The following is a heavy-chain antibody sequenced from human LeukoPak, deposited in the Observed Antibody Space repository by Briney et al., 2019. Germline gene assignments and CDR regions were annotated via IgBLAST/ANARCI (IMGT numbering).Heavy chain of an antibody. CDR1: GFTVGANY. Sequence: GRSLRLFCAASGFTVGANYMSWVRQASGKGLVWVSIIFSGGRTYYAGSVKGQFTSSRDNSKNTLYLQMSSLRAEDTAVYYCTRRGFGSGEDDYWGQGTLVTVSS. CDR3: TRRGFGSGEDDY. J-gene: IGHJ4*02. D-gene: IGHD3-10*01. V-gene: IGHV3-53*01. CDR2: IFSGGRT.